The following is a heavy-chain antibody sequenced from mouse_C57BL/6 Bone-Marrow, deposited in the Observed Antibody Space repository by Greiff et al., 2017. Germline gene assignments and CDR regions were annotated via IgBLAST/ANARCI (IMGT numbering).Heavy chain of an antibody. CDR2: IYPGSGST. V-gene: IGHV1-55*01. J-gene: IGHJ2*01. CDR3: AGSNFDY. D-gene: IGHD5-1*01. Sequence: QVHVKQPGAELVKPGASVKMSCKASGYTFTSYWITWVKQRPGQGLEWIGDIYPGSGSTNYNEKFKSKATLTVDTSSSTAYMQLSSLTSEDSAVYYCAGSNFDYWGQGTTLTVSS. CDR1: GYTFTSYW.